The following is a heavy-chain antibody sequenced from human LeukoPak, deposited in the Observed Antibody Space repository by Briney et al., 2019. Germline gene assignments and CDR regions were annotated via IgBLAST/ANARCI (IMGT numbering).Heavy chain of an antibody. CDR1: GFTFSSYS. J-gene: IGHJ4*02. CDR3: ARVKIEDTAMGPLDY. D-gene: IGHD5-18*01. V-gene: IGHV3-21*01. Sequence: GGSLRLSCAASGFTFSSYSMNWVRQAPGKGLEWVSSISSSSSYIYYADSVKGRFTISRDNAKNSLYLQMNSLRAEDTAVYYCARVKIEDTAMGPLDYWGQGTLVTVSS. CDR2: ISSSSSYI.